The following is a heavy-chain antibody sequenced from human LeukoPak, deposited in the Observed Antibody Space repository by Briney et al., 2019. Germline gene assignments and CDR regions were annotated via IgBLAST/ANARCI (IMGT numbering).Heavy chain of an antibody. CDR3: VRLQPNTGEWAFDI. V-gene: IGHV4-59*01. CDR2: ISNGGTT. D-gene: IGHD1-1*01. CDR1: GDYISKYY. J-gene: IGHJ3*02. Sequence: PSETLSLTCTVSGDYISKYYWSWIRQPPGEGLEWIGYISNGGTTKYNPSLKSRVTISVDTSNNQLSLRLSSVTAADTAVYHCVRLQPNTGEWAFDIWGQGTMVSVSS.